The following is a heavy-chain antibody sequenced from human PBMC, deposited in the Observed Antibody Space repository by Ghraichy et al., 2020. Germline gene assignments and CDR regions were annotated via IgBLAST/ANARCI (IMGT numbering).Heavy chain of an antibody. J-gene: IGHJ4*02. CDR3: ARNSLYGDHDF. Sequence: SQTLSLTCTVSGGSISSSRYYWGWIRQPPGKGLEWIGNIYYTGITYYNPSLKTRVTLSVDTSNYQFSLKLSSVTATDTAVFYCARNSLYGDHDFWGQGSLVTVSS. CDR2: IYYTGIT. CDR1: GGSISSSRYY. D-gene: IGHD4-17*01. V-gene: IGHV4-39*01.